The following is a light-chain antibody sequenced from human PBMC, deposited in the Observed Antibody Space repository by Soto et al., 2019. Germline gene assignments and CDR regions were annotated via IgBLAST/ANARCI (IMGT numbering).Light chain of an antibody. CDR2: DAS. CDR1: QGISSA. CDR3: QQFNSYAIT. V-gene: IGKV1-13*02. J-gene: IGKJ5*01. Sequence: AIQLTQSPSSLSASVGDRVTITCRASQGISSALAWYQQKPGKAPKLLIYDASSLESGVPSRFSGSGSGTDLTLTISSLQPEDFATYYWQQFNSYAITFGQGTRLEIK.